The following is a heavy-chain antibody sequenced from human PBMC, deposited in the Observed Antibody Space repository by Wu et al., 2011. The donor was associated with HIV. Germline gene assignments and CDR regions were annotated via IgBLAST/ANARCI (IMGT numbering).Heavy chain of an antibody. CDR1: GGTFSSHG. D-gene: IGHD2-15*01. J-gene: IGHJ4*02. Sequence: QVQLVQSGPEVKKPGSSVKVSCKASGGTFSSHGISWVRQAPGQGLEWMGGIIGIFGTAKYAQKFQGRVTITADKSTSTAYMELRSLRSEDTAVYYCAREGLGYCSGGSCYRFDYWGQGTLVTVSS. CDR2: IIGIFGTA. V-gene: IGHV1-69*14. CDR3: AREGLGYCSGGSCYRFDY.